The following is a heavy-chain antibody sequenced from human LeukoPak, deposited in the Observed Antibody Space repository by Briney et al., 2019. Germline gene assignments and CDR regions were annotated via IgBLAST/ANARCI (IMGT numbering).Heavy chain of an antibody. Sequence: ASETLSLTCTVSRGSISSGPYYWSWIRQPAGKGLEWIGRIYTSGSTNYNPSLKSRVAMSVDTSKNQFSLKLSSVTAADTAVYYCARDEGDFWSGYYGTYFDYWGQGTLVTVSS. CDR1: RGSISSGPYY. D-gene: IGHD3-3*01. V-gene: IGHV4-61*02. CDR3: ARDEGDFWSGYYGTYFDY. CDR2: IYTSGST. J-gene: IGHJ4*02.